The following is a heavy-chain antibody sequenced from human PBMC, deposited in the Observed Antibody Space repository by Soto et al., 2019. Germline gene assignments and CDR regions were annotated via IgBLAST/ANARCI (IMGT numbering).Heavy chain of an antibody. CDR2: ISSSSTYI. D-gene: IGHD2-15*01. CDR3: ARYCSGGSCYSAFDI. CDR1: GFTFSSYS. J-gene: IGHJ3*02. Sequence: GGSLRLSCAASGFTFSSYSMNWVRQAPGKGLEWVSSISSSSTYINYADSVKGRFTISRDSAKHSLYLQLNSLRAEDTAVYYCARYCSGGSCYSAFDIWGQGTMVTVSS. V-gene: IGHV3-21*01.